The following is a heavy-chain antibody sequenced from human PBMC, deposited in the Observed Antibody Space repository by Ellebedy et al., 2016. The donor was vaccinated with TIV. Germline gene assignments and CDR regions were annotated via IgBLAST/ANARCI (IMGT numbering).Heavy chain of an antibody. CDR1: GGFITSSDSY. D-gene: IGHD1-26*01. CDR3: ARVKATGDQARGLIDA. J-gene: IGHJ5*02. Sequence: MPGGSLRLSCTVSGGFITSSDSYWGWIRQPTGKGLEWIATIEYSGNIYYNASLKSRVIISADISKNQFSLQVSSLTAADTAVYYCARVKATGDQARGLIDAWGQGTLVTVSS. V-gene: IGHV4-39*01. CDR2: IEYSGNI.